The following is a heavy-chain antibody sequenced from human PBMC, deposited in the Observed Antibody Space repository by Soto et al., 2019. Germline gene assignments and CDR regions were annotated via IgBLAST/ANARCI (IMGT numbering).Heavy chain of an antibody. J-gene: IGHJ4*02. CDR1: GFAFSSYA. CDR3: AKTAIRSSSPLFDY. V-gene: IGHV3-30*02. CDR2: IWYDGSSK. Sequence: GSLRLSCSASGFAFSSYATSWVRQAPGKGLEWVAVIWYDGSSKFYADSVKGRFTISRDNSKNTLYLQMNSLRAEDTAVYYCAKTAIRSSSPLFDYWGQGTLVTVSS. D-gene: IGHD6-6*01.